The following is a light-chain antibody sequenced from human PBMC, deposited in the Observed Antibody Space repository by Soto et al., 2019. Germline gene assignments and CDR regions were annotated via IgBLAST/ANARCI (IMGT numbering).Light chain of an antibody. Sequence: EIVLTQSPATLSLSPGERATLSCKAIQNIRTHLAWYLQKPGQPPRLLIFGASNRATGIPARFSGSGSGTDFTLTISSLEPEDCVIYYWQQRSDWPLTFGGGARVEVK. CDR1: QNIRTH. V-gene: IGKV3-11*01. CDR3: QQRSDWPLT. CDR2: GAS. J-gene: IGKJ4*01.